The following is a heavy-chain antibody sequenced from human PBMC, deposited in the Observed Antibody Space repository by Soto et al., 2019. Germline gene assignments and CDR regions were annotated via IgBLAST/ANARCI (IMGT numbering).Heavy chain of an antibody. CDR3: AREVGRSLYRMDV. V-gene: IGHV3-21*01. Sequence: VGSLRLSCAASGFTFSTYTMNWVRQAPGKGLEWVASITSSSRYIYDADAVKGRFTISRDNANNSLYLQMDSLRAEDTAVYYCAREVGRSLYRMDVWGEGITVTDSS. D-gene: IGHD1-26*01. J-gene: IGHJ6*04. CDR1: GFTFSTYT. CDR2: ITSSSRYI.